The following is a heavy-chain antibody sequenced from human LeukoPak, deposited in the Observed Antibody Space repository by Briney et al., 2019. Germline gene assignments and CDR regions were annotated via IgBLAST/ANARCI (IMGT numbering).Heavy chain of an antibody. V-gene: IGHV1-46*01. CDR2: INPSGGST. J-gene: IGHJ4*02. Sequence: ASVKVPCKASGYTFTSYYMHWVRQAPGQGLEWMGIINPSGGSTSYAQKFQGRVTMTRDTSTSTAYMELSSLRSEDTAVYYCARDSKRVGATRVLLEERDYWGQGTLVTVSS. CDR1: GYTFTSYY. CDR3: ARDSKRVGATRVLLEERDY. D-gene: IGHD1-26*01.